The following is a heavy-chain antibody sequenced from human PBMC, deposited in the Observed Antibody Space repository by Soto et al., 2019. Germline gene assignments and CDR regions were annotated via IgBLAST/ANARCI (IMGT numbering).Heavy chain of an antibody. D-gene: IGHD6-19*01. J-gene: IGHJ4*02. Sequence: QVQLVQSGAEVQKPGSSVKVSCKASRGTFSSYAISWVRQAPGQGLEWMGGIIPIFGIANYAQRFQGRVTITADESTSTAYMELSSLRSEDTAVYYCARYRDSSGWHLSDYWGQGTLVTVSS. CDR1: RGTFSSYA. CDR3: ARYRDSSGWHLSDY. CDR2: IIPIFGIA. V-gene: IGHV1-69*01.